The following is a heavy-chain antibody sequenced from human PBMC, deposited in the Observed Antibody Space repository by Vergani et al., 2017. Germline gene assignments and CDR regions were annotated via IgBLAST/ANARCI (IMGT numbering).Heavy chain of an antibody. J-gene: IGHJ5*02. CDR1: GFTSSYYG. V-gene: IGHV3-30*18. D-gene: IGHD6-6*01. CDR3: AKDLGTSSGGGWFDP. Sequence: QVHLVESVGGVVQPGRSLRLSCVVSGFTSSYYGMHWVRQAPGKGLEWVAVISYDGTQKYYADSVKGRFTISRDNAKNSLYLQMNSLRAEDTALYYCAKDLGTSSGGGWFDPWGQGTLVTVSS. CDR2: ISYDGTQK.